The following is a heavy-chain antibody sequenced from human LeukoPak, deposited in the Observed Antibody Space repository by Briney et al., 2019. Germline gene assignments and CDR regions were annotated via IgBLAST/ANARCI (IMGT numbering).Heavy chain of an antibody. CDR2: INHSGST. Sequence: KPSETLSLTCAVYGGSFSGYYWSWIRQPPGKGLEWIGEINHSGSTNYNPSLKGRVTISVDTSKNQFSLKLSSVTAADTAVYYCARASSSWSIDYWGQGTLVTVSS. V-gene: IGHV4-34*01. D-gene: IGHD6-13*01. J-gene: IGHJ4*02. CDR3: ARASSSWSIDY. CDR1: GGSFSGYY.